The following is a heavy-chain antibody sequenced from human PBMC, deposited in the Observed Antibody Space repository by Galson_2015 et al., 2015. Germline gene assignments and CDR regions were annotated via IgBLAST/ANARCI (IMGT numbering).Heavy chain of an antibody. D-gene: IGHD3-16*02. Sequence: SLRLSCAASRFAFGDCAMNWFRQSPGKGLEWVGFIRSKTYGGTIEYGASVKGRFTISRDDSKNIAYLQMNSLKTEDTAVYYCSRDPQRYDYIWGSYRSDYFDHWGQGTLVTVSS. CDR1: RFAFGDCA. J-gene: IGHJ4*02. CDR2: IRSKTYGGTI. CDR3: SRDPQRYDYIWGSYRSDYFDH. V-gene: IGHV3-49*03.